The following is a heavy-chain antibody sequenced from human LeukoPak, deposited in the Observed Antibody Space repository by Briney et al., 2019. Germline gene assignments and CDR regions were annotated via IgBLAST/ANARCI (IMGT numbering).Heavy chain of an antibody. CDR3: ARGPVVVAATEQFDY. Sequence: SETLSLTCTVSGGSISSSSYYWGWIRQPPGKGLEWIGSIYYSGSTYYNPSLKSRVTISVDTSKNQFSLKLSSVTAADTAVYYCARGPVVVAATEQFDYWGQGTLVTVSS. V-gene: IGHV4-39*07. CDR2: IYYSGST. CDR1: GGSISSSSYY. J-gene: IGHJ4*02. D-gene: IGHD2-15*01.